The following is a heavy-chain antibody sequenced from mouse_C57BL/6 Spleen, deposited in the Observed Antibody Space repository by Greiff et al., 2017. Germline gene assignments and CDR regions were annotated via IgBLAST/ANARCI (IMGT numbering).Heavy chain of an antibody. Sequence: QVQLQQSGAELMKPGASVKLSCKASGYTFTGYWIEWVKQRPGHGLEWIGEILPGSGSTNYNEKFKGKATLTADTSSNTAYMQLSRLTTEDSAIYYCAMTRDGGAMDYWGQGTSVTGSS. D-gene: IGHD3-3*01. V-gene: IGHV1-9*01. CDR3: AMTRDGGAMDY. CDR2: ILPGSGST. CDR1: GYTFTGYW. J-gene: IGHJ4*01.